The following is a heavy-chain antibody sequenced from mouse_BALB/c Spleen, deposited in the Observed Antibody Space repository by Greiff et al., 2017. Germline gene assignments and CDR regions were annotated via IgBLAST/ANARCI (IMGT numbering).Heavy chain of an antibody. Sequence: QVQLKESGPGLVAPSQSLSITCTVSGFSLTSYGVHWVRQPPGKGLEWLGVIWAGGSTNYNSALMSRLSISKDNSKSQVFLKMNSLQTDDTAMYYCAREGITTVVKYFDVWGAGTTVTVSS. D-gene: IGHD1-1*01. V-gene: IGHV2-9*02. CDR3: AREGITTVVKYFDV. CDR1: GFSLTSYG. CDR2: IWAGGST. J-gene: IGHJ1*01.